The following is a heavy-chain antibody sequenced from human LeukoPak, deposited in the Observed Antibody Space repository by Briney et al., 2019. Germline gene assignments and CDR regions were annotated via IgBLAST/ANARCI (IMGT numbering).Heavy chain of an antibody. Sequence: ASVKVSCKASGYTFTGYYMHWVRQAPGQGLEWMGWINPNSGGTNYAQKFQGRVTMTRDTSISTAYMELSRLRSDDTAVYYCARARGVVPAAIGDYMDVWGKGTTVTVSS. J-gene: IGHJ6*03. D-gene: IGHD2-2*02. V-gene: IGHV1-2*02. CDR2: INPNSGGT. CDR1: GYTFTGYY. CDR3: ARARGVVPAAIGDYMDV.